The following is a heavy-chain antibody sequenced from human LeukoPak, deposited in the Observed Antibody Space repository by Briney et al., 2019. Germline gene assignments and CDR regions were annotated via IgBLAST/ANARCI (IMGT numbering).Heavy chain of an antibody. CDR3: AKDTIVGVN. J-gene: IGHJ4*02. V-gene: IGHV3-9*01. CDR2: ISWNSGSI. Sequence: GGSLRLSCAASGFTFDDYAMHWVRQAPGKGLEWVSGISWNSGSIGYADSVKGRFTISRDNAKNSLYLQMNSLRAKDTALYYCAKDTIVGVNWGQGTLVTVSS. D-gene: IGHD2-15*01. CDR1: GFTFDDYA.